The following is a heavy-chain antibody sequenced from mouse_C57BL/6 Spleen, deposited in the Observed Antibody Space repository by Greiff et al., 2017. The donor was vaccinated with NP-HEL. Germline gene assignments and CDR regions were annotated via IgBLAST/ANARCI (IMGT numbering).Heavy chain of an antibody. V-gene: IGHV1-82*01. Sequence: VQLQQSGPELVKPGASVKISCKASGYAFSSSWMNWVKQRPGKGLEWIGRIYPGDGDTNYNGKFKGKATLTADKSSSTAYMQLSSLTSEDSAVYFCAREVFTTVVATPFDYWGQGTTLTVSS. D-gene: IGHD1-1*01. CDR2: IYPGDGDT. CDR3: AREVFTTVVATPFDY. J-gene: IGHJ2*01. CDR1: GYAFSSSW.